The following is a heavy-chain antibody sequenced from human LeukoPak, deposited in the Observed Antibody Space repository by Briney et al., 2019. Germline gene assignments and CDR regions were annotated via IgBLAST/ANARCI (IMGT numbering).Heavy chain of an antibody. J-gene: IGHJ6*02. CDR3: ARVKIGSGYDYEIDYYYYGMDV. CDR1: GFTFSSYS. D-gene: IGHD5-12*01. Sequence: GGSLRLSCAASGFTFSSYSMNWVRQAPGKGLEWVSSISSSSSYIYYADSVKGRFTISRDNAKNSLYLQMNSLRAEDTAVYYCARVKIGSGYDYEIDYYYYGMDVWGQGTTVTVSS. V-gene: IGHV3-21*01. CDR2: ISSSSSYI.